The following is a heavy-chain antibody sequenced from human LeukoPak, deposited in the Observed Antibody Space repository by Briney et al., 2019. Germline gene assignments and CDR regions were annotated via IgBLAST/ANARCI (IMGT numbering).Heavy chain of an antibody. D-gene: IGHD3-3*01. CDR3: ARRSGRRFLEWLLSNTYFDY. Sequence: SETLSLTCTVSGGSVSSNSYYWGWIRQPPGKGLEWIGRIHDSGSTHYNPSLESRVTISVDTSKNQFSLKLSSVTAADTAVYYCARRSGRRFLEWLLSNTYFDYWGQGTLVTVSS. CDR2: IHDSGST. CDR1: GGSVSSNSYY. J-gene: IGHJ4*02. V-gene: IGHV4-39*07.